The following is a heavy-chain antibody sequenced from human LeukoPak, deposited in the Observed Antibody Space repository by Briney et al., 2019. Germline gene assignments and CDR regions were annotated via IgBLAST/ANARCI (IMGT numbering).Heavy chain of an antibody. CDR1: GGSISSSSYY. CDR3: ARDRAYCGGDCSDVRIDY. Sequence: KSSETLSLTCTVSGGSISSSSYYWGWIRQPPGKGLEWIGSIYYSGSTYYNPSLKSRVTISVDTSKNQFSLKLSSVTAADTAVYYCARDRAYCGGDCSDVRIDYWGQGTLVTVSS. D-gene: IGHD2-21*02. V-gene: IGHV4-39*07. J-gene: IGHJ4*02. CDR2: IYYSGST.